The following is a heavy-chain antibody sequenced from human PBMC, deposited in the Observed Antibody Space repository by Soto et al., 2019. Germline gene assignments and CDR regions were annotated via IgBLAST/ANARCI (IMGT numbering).Heavy chain of an antibody. Sequence: ASVKVSCKASGYTFTSYYMHWVRQAPGQGLEWMGIINPSGGSTSYAQKFQGRVTMTRDTSTSTVYMELSSLRSEDTAVYYCARDYYGSGSYYNSDYWGQGTLVTVSS. CDR2: INPSGGST. J-gene: IGHJ4*02. V-gene: IGHV1-46*01. CDR3: ARDYYGSGSYYNSDY. D-gene: IGHD3-10*01. CDR1: GYTFTSYY.